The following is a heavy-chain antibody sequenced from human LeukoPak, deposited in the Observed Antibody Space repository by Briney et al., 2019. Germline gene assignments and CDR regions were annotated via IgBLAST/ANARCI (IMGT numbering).Heavy chain of an antibody. CDR2: ISGSGANT. V-gene: IGHV3-23*01. D-gene: IGHD3-3*01. Sequence: PGGSLRLSCSASGFTFKNYGLSWVRQPPGKGLEWVSAISGSGANTSYADSVKGRFFFSRDNSKNTIFLQMNSLTVEDTAAYFCAKEAYYDLWSGHYKGGLDSWGPGTPVTVSS. CDR3: AKEAYYDLWSGHYKGGLDS. CDR1: GFTFKNYG. J-gene: IGHJ4*02.